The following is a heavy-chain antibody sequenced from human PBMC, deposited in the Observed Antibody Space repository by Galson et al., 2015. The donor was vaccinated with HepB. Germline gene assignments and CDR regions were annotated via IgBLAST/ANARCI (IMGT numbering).Heavy chain of an antibody. J-gene: IGHJ4*02. CDR1: GYSFTSYW. D-gene: IGHD6-13*01. CDR2: IYPGGSDT. V-gene: IGHV5-51*01. Sequence: QSGAEVKKPGESLKISCKGSGYSFTSYWIGWVRQMPGKGLEWMGIIYPGGSDTRYSPSFQGQVTISADKSISTAYLQWSSLKASDTAMYYCARRVRIAAAGGYYFDYSGQGTLVAVSS. CDR3: ARRVRIAAAGGYYFDY.